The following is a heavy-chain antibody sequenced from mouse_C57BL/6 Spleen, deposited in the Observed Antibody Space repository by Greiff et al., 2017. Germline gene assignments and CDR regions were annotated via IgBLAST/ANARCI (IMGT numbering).Heavy chain of an antibody. V-gene: IGHV1-55*01. J-gene: IGHJ2*01. D-gene: IGHD1-1*01. CDR3: ARSVGSLDDFDY. CDR2: IYPGSGST. CDR1: GYTFTSYW. Sequence: VQLQQPGAELVQPGASVKMSCKASGYTFTSYWITWVKQRPGQGLEWIGDIYPGSGSTNYNEKFKSKATLTVDTSSSTAYMQLSSLTSEDSAVYYCARSVGSLDDFDYWGQGTTLTVSS.